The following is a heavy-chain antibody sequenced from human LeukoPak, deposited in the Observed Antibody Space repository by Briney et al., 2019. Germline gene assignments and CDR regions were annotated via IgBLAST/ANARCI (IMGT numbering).Heavy chain of an antibody. V-gene: IGHV4-59*01. CDR1: GGSMTSDH. CDR2: VDASGRP. J-gene: IGHJ5*02. CDR3: ARGARVFEH. Sequence: PSETLSLTCTVSGGSMTSDHWSWIRQTPKKGLEWLGYVDASGRPNYNSPLESRVTISIDLSKHQFSLKLTSVNAADTAVYYCARGARVFEHWGQGILVIVSS.